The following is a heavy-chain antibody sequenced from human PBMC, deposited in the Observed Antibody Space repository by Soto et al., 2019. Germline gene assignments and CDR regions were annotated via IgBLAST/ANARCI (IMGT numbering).Heavy chain of an antibody. CDR3: ARLNKPGWFDP. Sequence: PSETLSLTCTVSSGSIISSNYYWAWIRQPPEKGLEWIATIYYSGSTYYSPSLKSRVTISVDTSKNQFSLRLASVTAADTAVYYCARLNKPGWFDPWGQG. V-gene: IGHV4-39*01. CDR2: IYYSGST. CDR1: SGSIISSNYY. J-gene: IGHJ5*02.